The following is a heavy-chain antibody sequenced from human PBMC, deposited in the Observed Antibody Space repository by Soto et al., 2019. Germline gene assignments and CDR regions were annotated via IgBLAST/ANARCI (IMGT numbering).Heavy chain of an antibody. CDR3: ARRRYGDY. CDR1: GYTFTSYG. J-gene: IGHJ4*02. V-gene: IGHV1-18*01. CDR2: ISAHNGNT. D-gene: IGHD1-1*01. Sequence: QVHLVQSGAEVKKPGASVKVSCKASGYTFTSYGITWVRQAPGQGLEWMGWISAHNGNTDYAHKLQGRVIVTRDTSTSTGYLELRSLRSDDTAVYYCARRRYGDYWGQGGLVMVSS.